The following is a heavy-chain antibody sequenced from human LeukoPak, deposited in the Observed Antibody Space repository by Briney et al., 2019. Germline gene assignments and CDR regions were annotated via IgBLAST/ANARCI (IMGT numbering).Heavy chain of an antibody. V-gene: IGHV3-9*01. CDR2: ISWNSGSI. CDR3: AKGLGREYYYYYMDV. J-gene: IGHJ6*03. Sequence: GGSLRLSCAASGFTFDDYAMHWVRQAPGKGLEWVSGISWNSGSIGYADSVKGRFTISRDNSKNSLYLQMNSLRAEDTAVYYCAKGLGREYYYYYMDVWGKGTTVTVSS. D-gene: IGHD1-26*01. CDR1: GFTFDDYA.